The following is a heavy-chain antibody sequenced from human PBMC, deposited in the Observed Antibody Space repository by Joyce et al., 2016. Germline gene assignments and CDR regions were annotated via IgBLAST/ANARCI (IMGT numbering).Heavy chain of an antibody. CDR2: IYYTGIP. J-gene: IGHJ4*02. V-gene: IGHV4-39*01. CDR3: ARQGWYYD. Sequence: QLQLQESGPGLVKPSDTLSLICTVSGASISTNDFNWGWILQPPGKGLEWIASIYYTGIPYYNPSLKDRVTISVETSKNRFSLRLASVTAADTAVYYCARQGWYYDWGRGTLVTVSS. D-gene: IGHD3-3*01. CDR1: GASISTNDFN.